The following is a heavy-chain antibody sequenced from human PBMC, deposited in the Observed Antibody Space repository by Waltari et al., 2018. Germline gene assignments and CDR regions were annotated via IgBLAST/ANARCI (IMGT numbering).Heavy chain of an antibody. D-gene: IGHD1-26*01. CDR1: GGSFSGSY. CDR3: ARAGRLSGSYLYYFDY. J-gene: IGHJ4*02. Sequence: QVQLQQSGAGLLKPSDTLSLTCAVYGGSFSGSYWSCIRQPPGKGLEWIGEINHSGSTNEKPALKSRVTIAVDTSKNQLSLKLSSGTAAETAVYYWARAGRLSGSYLYYFDYWGQGTLVTVSS. V-gene: IGHV4-34*01. CDR2: INHSGST.